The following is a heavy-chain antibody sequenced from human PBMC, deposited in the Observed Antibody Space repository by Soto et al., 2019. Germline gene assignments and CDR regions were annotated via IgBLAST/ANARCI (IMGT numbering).Heavy chain of an antibody. Sequence: ASVKVSCKASGYTFTSYYMHWVRQAPGQGLEWMGIINPSGGSTSYAQKFQGRVTVTRDTSTSTVYMELSSLRSEDTAVYYCARDKVNYDFWSGLPENWLGYMDVWGKGTTVTVSS. D-gene: IGHD3-3*01. V-gene: IGHV1-46*03. CDR3: ARDKVNYDFWSGLPENWLGYMDV. J-gene: IGHJ6*03. CDR1: GYTFTSYY. CDR2: INPSGGST.